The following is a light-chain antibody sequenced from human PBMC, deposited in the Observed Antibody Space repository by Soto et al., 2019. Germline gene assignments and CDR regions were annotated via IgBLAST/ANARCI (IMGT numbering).Light chain of an antibody. V-gene: IGKV3-20*01. CDR1: QSVYSN. CDR2: GAS. J-gene: IGKJ1*01. CDR3: QQYGSSPPT. Sequence: EKVITQSPSTLSVAPGERGTLSCRASQSVYSNLAWYQQKPGQAPRLLIYGASTRATGIPDRFSGSGSGTDFTLTINRLEPEDFALYYCQQYGSSPPTFGQGTKMDIK.